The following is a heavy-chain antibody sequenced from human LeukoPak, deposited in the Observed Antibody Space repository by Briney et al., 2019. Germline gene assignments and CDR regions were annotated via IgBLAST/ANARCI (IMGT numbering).Heavy chain of an antibody. CDR3: ARMVGTTYFDY. CDR2: NYSGGDT. D-gene: IGHD1-26*01. J-gene: IGHJ4*02. V-gene: IGHV3-53*01. Sequence: GGSLRLSCAASGFTVSSAYMSWVRQAPGKGLEWVSVNYSGGDTYYADSVRGRFIISRDNSKNTLYLQMNSLRAEDTAVYYCARMVGTTYFDYWGQGILVTVSS. CDR1: GFTVSSAY.